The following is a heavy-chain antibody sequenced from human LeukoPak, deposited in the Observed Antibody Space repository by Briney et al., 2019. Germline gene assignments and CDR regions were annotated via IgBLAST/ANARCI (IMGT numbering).Heavy chain of an antibody. CDR3: ARTARFLGEFDS. CDR1: GGSITSYY. J-gene: IGHJ4*02. V-gene: IGHV4-59*01. CDR2: IYYSGST. D-gene: IGHD3-10*01. Sequence: SETLSLTCTVSGGSITSYYWSWIRQPPGKGLEWIGYIYYSGSTNYNPSLKSRVTISVDTSKNQFSPKLNSVTAADTAVYYCARTARFLGEFDSWGQGTLVTVSS.